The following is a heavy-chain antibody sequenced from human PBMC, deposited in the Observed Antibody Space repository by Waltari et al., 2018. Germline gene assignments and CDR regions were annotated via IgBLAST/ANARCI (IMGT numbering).Heavy chain of an antibody. CDR3: ARLAGGYCSSTSCYSTYGMDV. CDR1: GGSISSYY. CDR2: IYYSGST. D-gene: IGHD2-2*01. J-gene: IGHJ6*02. Sequence: QVQLQESGPGLVKPSETLSLTCTVSGGSISSYYWSWIRQPPGKGLGWIGYIYYSGSTNSNPSLKSRVTISVDTSKNQFSLKLSSVTAADTAVYYCARLAGGYCSSTSCYSTYGMDVWGQGTTVTVSS. V-gene: IGHV4-59*08.